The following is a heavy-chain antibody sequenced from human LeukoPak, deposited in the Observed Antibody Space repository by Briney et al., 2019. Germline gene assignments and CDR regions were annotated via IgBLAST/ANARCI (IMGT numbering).Heavy chain of an antibody. J-gene: IGHJ3*02. CDR3: ARYLATVTAVAFDI. CDR2: IYTSGST. V-gene: IGHV4-61*02. D-gene: IGHD4-17*01. CDR1: GGSISSGSNY. Sequence: PSETLSLTCTVSGGSISSGSNYWSWIRQPAGKGLEWIGRIYTSGSTNYNPSLKSRVTISVDTSKNQFSLKLSSVTAADTAVYYCARYLATVTAVAFDIWSQGTMVTVSS.